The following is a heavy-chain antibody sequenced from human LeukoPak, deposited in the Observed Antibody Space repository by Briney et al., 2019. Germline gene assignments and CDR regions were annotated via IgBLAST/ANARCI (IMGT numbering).Heavy chain of an antibody. V-gene: IGHV4-30-4*03. Sequence: KASETLSLTCTISGGSISSGDYYWSWIRQPPGKGLEWIGYIYYSGSTYYNPSLKSRVTISVDTSKNQFSLKLSSVTAAGTAVYYWGRNGPPPGVAAGLRWFDPWGQGTLVTVSS. CDR2: IYYSGST. CDR1: GGSISSGDYY. J-gene: IGHJ5*02. CDR3: GRNGPPPGVAAGLRWFDP. D-gene: IGHD2-15*01.